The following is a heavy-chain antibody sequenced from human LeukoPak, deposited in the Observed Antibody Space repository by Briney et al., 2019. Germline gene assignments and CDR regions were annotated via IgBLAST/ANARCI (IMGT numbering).Heavy chain of an antibody. CDR2: INTGNGNT. V-gene: IGHV1-3*04. D-gene: IGHD2-8*01. CDR1: GYTFTNYA. Sequence: ASVKVSCKASGYTFTNYAMHWVRQAPGQRLEWLGWINTGNGNTKYSQKFQGRVTITRDTSASTAYMELSSLRSEDTAVYYCARRYCSNDVCYTDAFDICGQGTRVTVSS. J-gene: IGHJ3*02. CDR3: ARRYCSNDVCYTDAFDI.